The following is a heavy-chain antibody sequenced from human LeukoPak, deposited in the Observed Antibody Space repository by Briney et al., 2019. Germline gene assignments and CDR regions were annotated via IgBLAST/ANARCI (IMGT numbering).Heavy chain of an antibody. CDR1: GGSFSGYY. Sequence: AETETLICAVCGGSFSGYYWGWIRQPPRKGLEWIGEINHSGSTNYNPSLKSRDTISVDTSKKQFSLKLSSVTAADTAVYYCASNYGYKFYFNCGHERTLVTVSS. V-gene: IGHV4-34*01. CDR3: ASNYGYKFYFNC. J-gene: IGHJ4*01. CDR2: INHSGST. D-gene: IGHD4-17*01.